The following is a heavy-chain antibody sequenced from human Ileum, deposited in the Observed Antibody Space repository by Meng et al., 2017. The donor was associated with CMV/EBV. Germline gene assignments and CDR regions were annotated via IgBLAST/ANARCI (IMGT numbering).Heavy chain of an antibody. CDR2: IRTDSGDT. CDR1: GYTFTVYT. CDR3: ARDNWGSDY. D-gene: IGHD7-27*01. Sequence: KVSCKNSGYTFTVYTIHWARQAPGQGLEWMGRIRTDSGDTYYAQKFQGRVTMTRDTSISTAYLYLSGLKSDDTAIYYCARDNWGSDYWGQGTLVTVSS. V-gene: IGHV1-2*06. J-gene: IGHJ4*02.